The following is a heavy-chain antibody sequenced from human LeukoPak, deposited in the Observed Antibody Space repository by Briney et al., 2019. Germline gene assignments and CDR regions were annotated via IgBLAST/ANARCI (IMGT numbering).Heavy chain of an antibody. CDR1: DDSITMYY. J-gene: IGHJ6*03. CDR3: RGRVSSSTWYSTYYYYFYMDV. V-gene: IGHV4-59*01. D-gene: IGHD1-1*01. CDR2: VDHTGST. Sequence: SETLSLTCTVSDDSITMYYWTWIRQPPGKGLEWIGYVDHTGSTSFNPSLNGRVSISRDTSKNLFSLRLRSVTAADTAVYFARGRVSSSTWYSTYYYYFYMDVWGKGTTVTVSS.